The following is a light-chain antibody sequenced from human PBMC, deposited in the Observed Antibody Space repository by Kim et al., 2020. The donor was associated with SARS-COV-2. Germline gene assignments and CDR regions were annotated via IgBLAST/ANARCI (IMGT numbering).Light chain of an antibody. CDR3: QQYDNLPLT. V-gene: IGKV1-33*01. Sequence: DIQMTQSPSSLSASVGDRVTITCQASHDIGNYLIWYQQKPGKAPKLLIYDASNLETGVPSKFNGSGSGTDFTLTISSLHPADIATYYCQQYDNLPLTFGGGTKVDIK. CDR2: DAS. CDR1: HDIGNY. J-gene: IGKJ4*01.